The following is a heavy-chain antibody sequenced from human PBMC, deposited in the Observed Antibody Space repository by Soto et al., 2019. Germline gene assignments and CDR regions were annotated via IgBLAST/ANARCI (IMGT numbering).Heavy chain of an antibody. CDR2: ISWNSGSI. D-gene: IGHD3-10*01. J-gene: IGHJ4*02. V-gene: IGHV3-9*01. CDR3: AKTYLQYYYGSGSYEYYFDY. Sequence: GGSLRLSCAASGFTFDDYAMHWVRQAPGKGLEWVSGISWNSGSIGYADSVKGRFTISRDNAKNSLYLQMNSLRAEDTALYYCAKTYLQYYYGSGSYEYYFDYWGQGTLVTVSS. CDR1: GFTFDDYA.